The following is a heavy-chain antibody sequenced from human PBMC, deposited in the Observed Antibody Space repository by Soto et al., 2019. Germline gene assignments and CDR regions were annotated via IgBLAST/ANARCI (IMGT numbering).Heavy chain of an antibody. J-gene: IGHJ4*02. CDR3: ARGPRGHCTNGVCYGDFDY. V-gene: IGHV4-34*01. CDR2: INHSGST. Sequence: SETLYLTCAVYGGSFSGYYWSWIRQPPGKGLEWIGEINHSGSTNYNPSLKSRVTISVDTSKNQFSLKLSSVTAADTAVYYCARGPRGHCTNGVCYGDFDYWGQGTLVTVSS. D-gene: IGHD2-8*01. CDR1: GGSFSGYY.